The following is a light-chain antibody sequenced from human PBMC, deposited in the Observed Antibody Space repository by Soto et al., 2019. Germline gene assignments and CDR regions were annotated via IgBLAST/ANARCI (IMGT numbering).Light chain of an antibody. J-gene: IGKJ5*01. CDR1: QSISSW. CDR2: KAS. V-gene: IGKV1-5*03. Sequence: DIQMSHYPSSLSASVVDSGTITCXASQSISSWLAWYQQKPGKASKLLIYKASSLESGVPSRFSGSGSGTEFTLTFSSLQPDDFATYYCQQYSSYSITFGQGTRLEI. CDR3: QQYSSYSIT.